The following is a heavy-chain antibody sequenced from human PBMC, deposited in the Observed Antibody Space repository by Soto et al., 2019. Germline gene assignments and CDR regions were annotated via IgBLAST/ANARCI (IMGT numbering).Heavy chain of an antibody. CDR2: INHSGST. CDR3: ARGHYYGSGSPNWFDP. Sequence: SETLSLTCAVYGGSFSGYYWSWIRQPPGKGLEWIGEINHSGSTNYNPSLKSRVTISVDTSKNQFSLKLSSVTAADTAVYYCARGHYYGSGSPNWFDPWGKGTLVPVSS. J-gene: IGHJ5*02. V-gene: IGHV4-34*01. CDR1: GGSFSGYY. D-gene: IGHD3-10*01.